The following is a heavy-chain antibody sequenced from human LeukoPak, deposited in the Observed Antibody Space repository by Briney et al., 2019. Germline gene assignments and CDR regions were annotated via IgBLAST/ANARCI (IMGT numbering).Heavy chain of an antibody. CDR2: INTNTGNP. CDR1: GYTFTSYA. J-gene: IGHJ5*02. Sequence: GASVTVSCKASGYTFTSYAMNWVRQAPGQGLEWMGCINTNTGNPTYAQGFTGRFVFSLDTSVSTAYLQISSLKAEDTAVYYCAKTPNIQVSGDYESDWFDPWGQGTLVTVSS. D-gene: IGHD4-17*01. CDR3: AKTPNIQVSGDYESDWFDP. V-gene: IGHV7-4-1*02.